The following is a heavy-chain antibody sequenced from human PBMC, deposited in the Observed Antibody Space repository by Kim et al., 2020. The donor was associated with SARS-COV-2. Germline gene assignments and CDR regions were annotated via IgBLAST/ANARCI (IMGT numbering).Heavy chain of an antibody. Sequence: QKFQGRVTITADESTSTAYMELSSLRSEDTAVYYCARDAAAGTLGKAFDIWGQGTMVTVSS. V-gene: IGHV1-69*01. CDR3: ARDAAAGTLGKAFDI. D-gene: IGHD6-13*01. J-gene: IGHJ3*02.